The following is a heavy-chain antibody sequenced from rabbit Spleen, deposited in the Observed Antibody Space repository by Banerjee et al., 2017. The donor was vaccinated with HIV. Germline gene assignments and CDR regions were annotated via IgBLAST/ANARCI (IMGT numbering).Heavy chain of an antibody. J-gene: IGHJ4*01. Sequence: QEQLEESGGDLVQPEGSLTLTCTASGFTISSSSWICWVRQAPGKGLEWIGCIYISNGRTWYASWVNGRFTISKTSSNTVTLQMTSLTAADTATYFCAREGDNGYGDLSLWGPGTLVTVS. CDR2: IYISNGRT. CDR3: AREGDNGYGDLSL. D-gene: IGHD2-1*01. V-gene: IGHV1S45*01. CDR1: GFTISSSSW.